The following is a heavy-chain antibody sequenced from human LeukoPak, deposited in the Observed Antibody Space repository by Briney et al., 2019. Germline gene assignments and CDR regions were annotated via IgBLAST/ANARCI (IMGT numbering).Heavy chain of an antibody. CDR3: AKARYSGYAFDAFDM. Sequence: PGRSLRLSCAASGFTFSSYGMHWVRQAPGKGLEWVAVIWFDGGNKFYRDSVRGRFTISRDDSKNTLYLQMNSLRAEDTAVYYCAKARYSGYAFDAFDMWGQGTMVSVSS. J-gene: IGHJ3*02. D-gene: IGHD5-12*01. V-gene: IGHV3-33*06. CDR2: IWFDGGNK. CDR1: GFTFSSYG.